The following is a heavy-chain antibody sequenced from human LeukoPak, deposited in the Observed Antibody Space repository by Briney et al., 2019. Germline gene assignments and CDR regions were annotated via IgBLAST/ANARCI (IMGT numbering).Heavy chain of an antibody. J-gene: IGHJ4*02. CDR1: GYTFTGYY. D-gene: IGHD3-3*01. V-gene: IGHV1-2*02. Sequence: ASVKVSCKASGYTFTGYYMHWVRQAPGQGPEWMGWINPNSGGTNYAQKFQGRVTMTRDTSISTAYMELSRLRSDDTAVYYCARADITIIKYYFDYWGQGTPVTVSS. CDR2: INPNSGGT. CDR3: ARADITIIKYYFDY.